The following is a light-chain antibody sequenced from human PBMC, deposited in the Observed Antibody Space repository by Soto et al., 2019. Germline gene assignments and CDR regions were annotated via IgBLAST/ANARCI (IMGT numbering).Light chain of an antibody. J-gene: IGKJ4*01. CDR1: QGVNRW. CDR2: ATS. CDR3: QQSISFPLT. Sequence: DIQMTQSPPFLSASVGDRVSMTCRASQGVNRWLAWYQQKPGKAPRLLIYATSTLQSGVPSRLSGSGSGADFTLTISSLQPEDFATYFCQQSISFPLTFGGGTKVEIK. V-gene: IGKV1-12*01.